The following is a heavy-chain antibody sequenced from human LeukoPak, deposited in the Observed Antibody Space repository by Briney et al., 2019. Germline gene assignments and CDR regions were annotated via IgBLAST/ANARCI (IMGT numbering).Heavy chain of an antibody. V-gene: IGHV1-8*02. D-gene: IGHD6-19*01. CDR1: GYTFTGYY. Sequence: GASVKVSCKASGYTFTGYYMHWVRQAPGQGLEWMGWMNPNSGNTGYAQKFQGRVTMTRNTSISTAYMELSSLRSEDTAVYYCARGTKYSSGGYDYWGQGTLVTVSS. CDR3: ARGTKYSSGGYDY. CDR2: MNPNSGNT. J-gene: IGHJ4*02.